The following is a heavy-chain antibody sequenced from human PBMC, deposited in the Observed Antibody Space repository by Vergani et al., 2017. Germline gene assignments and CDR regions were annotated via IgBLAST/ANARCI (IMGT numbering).Heavy chain of an antibody. J-gene: IGHJ4*02. CDR3: AKNILGLGRREYSSSWYSDY. CDR2: MNPNSGNT. CDR1: GYTFTSYD. D-gene: IGHD6-13*01. V-gene: IGHV1-8*01. Sequence: QVQLVQSGAEVKKPGSSVKVSCKASGYTFTSYDINWVRQATGQGLEWMGWMNPNSGNTGYAQKFQGRVTMTRNTSISTAYMELSSLRSEDTAVYYCAKNILGLGRREYSSSWYSDYWGQGTLVTVSS.